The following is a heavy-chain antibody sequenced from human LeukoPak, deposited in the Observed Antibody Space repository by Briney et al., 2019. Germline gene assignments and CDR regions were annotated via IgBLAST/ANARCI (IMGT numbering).Heavy chain of an antibody. V-gene: IGHV4-39*01. CDR2: IYYSGST. CDR3: ARGWTTFDY. D-gene: IGHD4-17*01. J-gene: IGHJ4*02. Sequence: PSETLSLTCTVSGGSISSSSYYWGWIRQPPGKGLEWIGSIYYSGSTYYSPSLKSRVTISVDTSKNQFSLKLSSVTAADTAVYYCARGWTTFDYWGQGTLVTVSS. CDR1: GGSISSSSYY.